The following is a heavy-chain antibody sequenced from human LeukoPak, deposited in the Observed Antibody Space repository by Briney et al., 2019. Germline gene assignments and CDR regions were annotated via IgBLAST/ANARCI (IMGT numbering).Heavy chain of an antibody. J-gene: IGHJ3*02. Sequence: PGGSLRLSCAASGFTFEDYAMHWVRQAPGKGLEWVSGISWNSGSIGYAVSVKGRFTISRDNAKNSLYLQMNSLRAEDTALYYCAKDIEAGIAAELDIWGQGTMVTVSS. CDR3: AKDIEAGIAAELDI. CDR2: ISWNSGSI. D-gene: IGHD6-13*01. V-gene: IGHV3-9*01. CDR1: GFTFEDYA.